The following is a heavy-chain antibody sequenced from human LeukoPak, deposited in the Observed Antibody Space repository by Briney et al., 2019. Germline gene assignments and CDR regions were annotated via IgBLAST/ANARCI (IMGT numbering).Heavy chain of an antibody. V-gene: IGHV3-48*03. J-gene: IGHJ5*02. CDR3: ARLLVATPGVDP. CDR2: ISSSGTTI. D-gene: IGHD5-12*01. Sequence: GGTLRLSCAASGFTFSSYEMHWVRQAPGKGLEWVADISSSGTTIYYADSVKGRFTISRDNAKNSLYLQMNSLRAEDTAVYYCARLLVATPGVDPWGQGTLVTVSS. CDR1: GFTFSSYE.